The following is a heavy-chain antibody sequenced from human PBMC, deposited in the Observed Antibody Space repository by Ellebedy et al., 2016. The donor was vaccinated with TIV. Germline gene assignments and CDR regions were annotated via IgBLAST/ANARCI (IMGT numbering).Heavy chain of an antibody. V-gene: IGHV5-51*01. D-gene: IGHD4-17*01. CDR3: ARLHRDYGDFLDAFDF. CDR1: GYSFTSYW. Sequence: PGGSLRLSCKGSGYSFTSYWIGWVRQMPGKGLEWMGIIYPGDSNSRYSPSFEGHVTISADESISTAYLHWSSLKASDTAIYYCARLHRDYGDFLDAFDFWGQGTMVTVSS. J-gene: IGHJ3*01. CDR2: IYPGDSNS.